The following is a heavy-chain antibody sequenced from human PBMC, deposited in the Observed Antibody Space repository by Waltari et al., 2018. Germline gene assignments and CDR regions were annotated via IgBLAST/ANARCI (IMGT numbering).Heavy chain of an antibody. Sequence: QVQLVQSGAAVKKPGASGKVSCKASGGTFSSYAIRRVRQAPGQGLEWRGGIIPIFGTANYAQKFQGRVTITADESTSTAYMELSSLRSEDTAVYYCAGSIAARPTVLDYWGQGTLVTVSS. CDR2: IIPIFGTA. D-gene: IGHD6-6*01. CDR1: GGTFSSYA. CDR3: AGSIAARPTVLDY. J-gene: IGHJ4*02. V-gene: IGHV1-69*01.